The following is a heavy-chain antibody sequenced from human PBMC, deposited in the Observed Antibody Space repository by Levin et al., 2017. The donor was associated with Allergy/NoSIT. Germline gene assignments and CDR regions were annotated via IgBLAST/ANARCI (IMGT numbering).Heavy chain of an antibody. D-gene: IGHD3-9*01. Sequence: ASVKVSCKASGYSFTNYYMHWVRQAPGQGLEWMAIISPATGATTYAPNFQGRLTMTRDTSTSTVYMEVNSLKSEDTAVYYCARAILTGLDYYMDVWGKGTTVTVSS. CDR2: ISPATGAT. J-gene: IGHJ6*03. V-gene: IGHV1-46*03. CDR3: ARAILTGLDYYMDV. CDR1: GYSFTNYY.